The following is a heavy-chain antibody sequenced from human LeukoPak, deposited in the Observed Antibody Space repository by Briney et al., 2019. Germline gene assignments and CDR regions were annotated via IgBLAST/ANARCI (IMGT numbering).Heavy chain of an antibody. CDR3: ARLGPYYDSSGYGEYNWFDP. D-gene: IGHD3-22*01. J-gene: IGHJ5*02. CDR1: GYTFTSYG. CDR2: ISAYSGNT. V-gene: IGHV1-18*01. Sequence: ASVKVSCKASGYTFTSYGISWVRQAPGQGLEWMGWISAYSGNTNYAQKLQGRVTMTTDTSTSTAYMELSSLRSEDTAVYYCARLGPYYDSSGYGEYNWFDPWGQGTLVTVSS.